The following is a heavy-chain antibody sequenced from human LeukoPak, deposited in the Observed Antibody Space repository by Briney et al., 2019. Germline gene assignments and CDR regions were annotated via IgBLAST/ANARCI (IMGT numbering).Heavy chain of an antibody. Sequence: GGSLRLSCAASGFTFSSYAMSWVRQAPGKGLEWVSAISGSGGSTYYADSVKGRFTISRDNSKNTLYLQMNSLKAEDTAVYYCAKVKTITGVAYWGQGTLVTVSS. J-gene: IGHJ4*02. V-gene: IGHV3-23*01. CDR3: AKVKTITGVAY. CDR2: ISGSGGST. D-gene: IGHD2-8*02. CDR1: GFTFSSYA.